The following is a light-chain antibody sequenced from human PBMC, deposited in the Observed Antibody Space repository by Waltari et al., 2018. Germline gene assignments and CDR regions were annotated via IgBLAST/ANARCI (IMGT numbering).Light chain of an antibody. CDR2: GTS. CDR1: QSINRN. CDR3: QQYNDWPDT. Sequence: EIVMKQSPGTLSVSPGERATLSCRASQSINRNLAWYQQKSGQAPRLLIYGTSTRATGIPARFSGSGSGTEFTLTISSLQSEDFAVYYCQQYNDWPDTFGQGTRLEIK. J-gene: IGKJ5*01. V-gene: IGKV3-15*01.